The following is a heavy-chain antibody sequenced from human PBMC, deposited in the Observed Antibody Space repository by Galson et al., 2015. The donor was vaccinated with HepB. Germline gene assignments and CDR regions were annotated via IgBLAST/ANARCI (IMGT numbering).Heavy chain of an antibody. CDR2: IWYDGSNK. Sequence: SLRLSCAASGFTFSSYGMHWVRQAPGKGLEWVAVIWYDGSNKYYADSVKGRFTISRGNSKNTLYLQMNSLRAEDTAVYYCARDRPFYCGGDCLLFDIWGQGTMVTVSS. J-gene: IGHJ3*02. V-gene: IGHV3-33*01. CDR1: GFTFSSYG. CDR3: ARDRPFYCGGDCLLFDI. D-gene: IGHD2-21*01.